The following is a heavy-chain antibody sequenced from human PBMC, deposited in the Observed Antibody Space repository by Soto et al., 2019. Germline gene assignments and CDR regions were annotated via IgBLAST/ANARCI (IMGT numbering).Heavy chain of an antibody. Sequence: QVQLVQSGAEVKKPGSSVNVSCQASGGIFRSFAMTWLRQAPGQGLEWLGGINPILGTPNYAQNFRDRLTIVADESTSTAYMLLSSLRSDDTARYFCARGLGDSSGYFYFDSWGQGTLVTVSS. CDR2: INPILGTP. D-gene: IGHD3-22*01. J-gene: IGHJ4*02. V-gene: IGHV1-69*01. CDR1: GGIFRSFA. CDR3: ARGLGDSSGYFYFDS.